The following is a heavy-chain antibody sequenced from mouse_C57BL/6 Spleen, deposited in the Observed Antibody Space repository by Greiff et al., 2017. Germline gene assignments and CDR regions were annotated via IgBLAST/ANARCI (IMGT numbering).Heavy chain of an antibody. CDR1: GYTFTSYW. Sequence: QVQLQQPGAELVMPGASVKLSCKASGYTFTSYWMHWVKQRPGQGLEWIGEIDPSDSYTNYNQKFKGKSTLTVDKSSSTAYMQLSSLSCQDSAVYDCARYSLVAMYSMDYWGQGTPVTVSA. CDR3: ARYSLVAMYSMDY. D-gene: IGHD1-1*01. CDR2: IDPSDSYT. J-gene: IGHJ4*01. V-gene: IGHV1-69*01.